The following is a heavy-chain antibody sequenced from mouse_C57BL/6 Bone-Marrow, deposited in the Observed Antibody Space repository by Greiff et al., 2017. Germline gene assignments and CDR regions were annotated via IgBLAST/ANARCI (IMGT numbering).Heavy chain of an antibody. D-gene: IGHD2-1*01. CDR3: ARGGYYGNFDY. CDR2: INPYNGGT. V-gene: IGHV1-19*01. J-gene: IGHJ2*01. Sequence: EVMLVESGPVLVKPGASVKMSCKASGYTFTDYYMNWVKQSHGKSLEWIGVINPYNGGTSYNQKFKGKATLTVDKSSSTAYMELNSLTSEDSAVYYCARGGYYGNFDYWGQGTTLTVSS. CDR1: GYTFTDYY.